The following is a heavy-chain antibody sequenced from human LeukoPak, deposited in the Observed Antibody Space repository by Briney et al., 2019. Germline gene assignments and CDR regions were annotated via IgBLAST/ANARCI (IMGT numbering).Heavy chain of an antibody. CDR2: ISAYNGNT. CDR1: GYTFTGYY. Sequence: ASVNVSCKASGYTFTGYYMHWVRQAPGQGLEWMGWISAYNGNTNYAQKLQGRVTMTTDTSTSTAYMELRSLRSDDTAVYYCARAPPGGGYFDWLLSPRYYYYMDVWGKGTTVTISS. CDR3: ARAPPGGGYFDWLLSPRYYYYMDV. J-gene: IGHJ6*03. V-gene: IGHV1-18*04. D-gene: IGHD3-9*01.